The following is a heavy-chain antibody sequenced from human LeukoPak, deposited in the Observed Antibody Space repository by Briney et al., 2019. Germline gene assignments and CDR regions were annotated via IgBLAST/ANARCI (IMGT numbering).Heavy chain of an antibody. Sequence: GGSLRLSCAASGFTFRSYCMSWVRQAPGKGLEWVANIKQDGGEEYYVDFVKGRFTISRDNAKNSLYLQMNSLRAEDTAVYYCARDRLLPIPYYMHVWGNGTTVTVSS. D-gene: IGHD2-21*01. CDR1: GFTFRSYC. J-gene: IGHJ6*03. V-gene: IGHV3-7*01. CDR3: ARDRLLPIPYYMHV. CDR2: IKQDGGEE.